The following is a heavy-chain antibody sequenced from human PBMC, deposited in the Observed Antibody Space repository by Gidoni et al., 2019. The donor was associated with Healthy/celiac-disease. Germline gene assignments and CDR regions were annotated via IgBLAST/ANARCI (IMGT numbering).Heavy chain of an antibody. Sequence: QVQLVQSGAEVKKPGSSVKVSCKASVGTFSSYAISWVRQAPGQGLEWMGGIIPIFGTANYAQKFQGRVTITADESTSTAYMELSSLRSEDTAVYYCARGRYYDSSGYYGPYYFDYWGQGTLVTVSS. J-gene: IGHJ4*02. CDR2: IIPIFGTA. CDR1: VGTFSSYA. D-gene: IGHD3-22*01. CDR3: ARGRYYDSSGYYGPYYFDY. V-gene: IGHV1-69*01.